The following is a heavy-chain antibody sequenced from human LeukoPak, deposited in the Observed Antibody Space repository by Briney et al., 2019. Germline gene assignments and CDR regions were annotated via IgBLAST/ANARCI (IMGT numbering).Heavy chain of an antibody. V-gene: IGHV3-49*04. Sequence: XCTXSGFTFGDYAMSWVRQAPGKGMEWVSFIRRKAHGCTTEYAASVKGRFYSSRDDEKRIEYIQIERLKNEDTAVYFCTRVTYYYDNSGYFHFDSWGQGSLVTVSS. CDR2: IRRKAHGCTT. J-gene: IGHJ4*02. D-gene: IGHD3-22*01. CDR3: TRVTYYYDNSGYFHFDS. CDR1: GFTFGDYA.